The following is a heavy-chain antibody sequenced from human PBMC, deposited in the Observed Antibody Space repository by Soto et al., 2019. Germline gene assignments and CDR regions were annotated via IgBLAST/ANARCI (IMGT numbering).Heavy chain of an antibody. D-gene: IGHD6-13*01. CDR1: GFTFSRYE. J-gene: IGHJ4*02. V-gene: IGHV3-48*03. Sequence: PGGSLRLSCAASGFTFSRYEMNWVRQAPGKGLEWVSYISTSGSTIYYADSVKGRFTISRDNAKNSLYLQMNSLRAEDTAVYYCARELAAAGSFDYWGQGTLVTVS. CDR2: ISTSGSTI. CDR3: ARELAAAGSFDY.